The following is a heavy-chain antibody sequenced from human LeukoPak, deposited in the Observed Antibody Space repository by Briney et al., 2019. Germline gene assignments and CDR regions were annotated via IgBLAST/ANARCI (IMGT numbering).Heavy chain of an antibody. D-gene: IGHD6-19*01. J-gene: IGHJ6*03. CDR3: ARNIAVAGRGDYMDV. CDR1: GGSFSGYY. V-gene: IGHV4-34*01. CDR2: IYYSGST. Sequence: SETLSFTCAVYGGSFSGYYWSWIRQPPGKGLEWIGSIYYSGSTYYNPSLKSRVTISVDTSKNQFSLKLSSVTAADTAVYYCARNIAVAGRGDYMDVWGKGTTVTISS.